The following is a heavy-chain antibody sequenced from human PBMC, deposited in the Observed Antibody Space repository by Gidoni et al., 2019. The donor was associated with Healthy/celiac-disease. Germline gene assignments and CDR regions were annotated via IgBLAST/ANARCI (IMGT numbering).Heavy chain of an antibody. CDR1: GFTFSSYA. CDR3: AKAPWGPGYYYYYMDV. D-gene: IGHD7-27*01. CDR2: ISGSGGST. V-gene: IGHV3-23*01. Sequence: EVQLLESGGGLVQPGGSLRLSCAASGFTFSSYAMSWVRQAPGKGLEWVSAISGSGGSTYYADSVKGRFTISRDNSKNTLYLQMNSLRAEDTAVYYCAKAPWGPGYYYYYMDVWGKGTTVTVSS. J-gene: IGHJ6*03.